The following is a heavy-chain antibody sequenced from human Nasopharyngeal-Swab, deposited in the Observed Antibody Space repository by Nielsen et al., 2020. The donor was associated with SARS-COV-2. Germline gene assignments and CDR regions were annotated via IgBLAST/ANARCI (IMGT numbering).Heavy chain of an antibody. D-gene: IGHD6-13*01. J-gene: IGHJ4*02. CDR3: ARVIAAAANEGLDY. CDR1: GYTFTSYG. V-gene: IGHV1-18*01. CDR2: ISAYNGNT. Sequence: ASVKVSCKASGYTFTSYGISWVRQAPGQGLEWMGWISAYNGNTNYVQKLQGRVTMTTDTSTSTAYMELRSLRSDDTAVYYCARVIAAAANEGLDYWGQGTLVTVSS.